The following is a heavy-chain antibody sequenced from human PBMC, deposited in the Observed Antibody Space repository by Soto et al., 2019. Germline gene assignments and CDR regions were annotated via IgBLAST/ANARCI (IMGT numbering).Heavy chain of an antibody. D-gene: IGHD6-13*01. Sequence: PGESLKISCKCSGYSFTSYWIGWVRQMPGKGLEWMGIIYPGDSDTRYSPSFQGQVTISADKSISTAYLQWSSLKASDTAMYYCATLSAAGNYYYYYMDVWGKGTTVTVSS. J-gene: IGHJ6*03. CDR2: IYPGDSDT. CDR1: GYSFTSYW. V-gene: IGHV5-51*01. CDR3: ATLSAAGNYYYYYMDV.